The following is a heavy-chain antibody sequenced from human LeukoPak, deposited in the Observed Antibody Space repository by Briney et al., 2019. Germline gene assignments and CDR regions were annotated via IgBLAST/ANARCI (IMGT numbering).Heavy chain of an antibody. CDR2: IYYGGST. CDR1: GGSISSYY. V-gene: IGHV4-59*08. Sequence: PSETLSLTCTVSGGSISSYYWSWIRQSPGKGLEWIGYIYYGGSTDYNPSLKSRVTISKDTSKTQFSLRLSSVTAADTAVYYSARLVRGSRVFDNWGHGTLVTVSS. D-gene: IGHD2-2*01. CDR3: ARLVRGSRVFDN. J-gene: IGHJ4*01.